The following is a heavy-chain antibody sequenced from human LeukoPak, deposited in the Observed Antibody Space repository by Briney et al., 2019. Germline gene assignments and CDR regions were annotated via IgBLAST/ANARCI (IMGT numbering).Heavy chain of an antibody. CDR1: GYSFTSYW. CDR3: ARSSLYCSSTSCPYYYYYYGMDV. Sequence: GESLKISCKGSGYSFTSYWIGWVRQMPGKGLEWMGFIYPGDSGTRYSPSFQGQVTISADKSISTAYLQWSSLKASDTAMYYCARSSLYCSSTSCPYYYYYYGMDVWGQGTTVTVSS. J-gene: IGHJ6*02. V-gene: IGHV5-51*01. D-gene: IGHD2-2*01. CDR2: IYPGDSGT.